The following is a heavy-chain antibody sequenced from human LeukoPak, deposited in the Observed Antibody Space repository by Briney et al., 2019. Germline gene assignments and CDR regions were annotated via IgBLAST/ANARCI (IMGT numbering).Heavy chain of an antibody. D-gene: IGHD4-17*01. CDR2: ISGAGGST. J-gene: IGHJ4*02. V-gene: IGHV3-23*01. Sequence: PGGSLRLSCVASGFTFSNYAMTWVRQAPGKGLEWVSAISGAGGSTYYADSVKGRFTISRDNSKNTLYLYVNSLRAEDTAVYFCAKGRDGDYHYFDYWGQGTLVTVSS. CDR3: AKGRDGDYHYFDY. CDR1: GFTFSNYA.